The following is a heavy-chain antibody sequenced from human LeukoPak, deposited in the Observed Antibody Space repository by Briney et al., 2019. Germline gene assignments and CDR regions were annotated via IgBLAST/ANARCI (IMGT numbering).Heavy chain of an antibody. CDR1: GLNVSSSY. Sequence: PRGSLRLSCAASGLNVSSSYMSWVRQAPGKGLEWVALIWYDGSKKNYADSVKGRFTISRDNSENTLYLQMNSLRAEDTAVYYCARDISRGSLDYWGQGTLVTVSS. V-gene: IGHV3-33*01. D-gene: IGHD2-15*01. J-gene: IGHJ4*02. CDR2: IWYDGSKK. CDR3: ARDISRGSLDY.